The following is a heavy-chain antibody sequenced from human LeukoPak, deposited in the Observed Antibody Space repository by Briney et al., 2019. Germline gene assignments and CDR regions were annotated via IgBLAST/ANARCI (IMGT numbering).Heavy chain of an antibody. J-gene: IGHJ4*02. CDR1: GFIFSHYT. V-gene: IGHV3-23*01. D-gene: IGHD6-13*01. CDR2: INGSGDAT. CDR3: AKDHSSSWYGNYFDY. Sequence: GGSLRLSCAASGFIFSHYTMTWVRQAPGKGLEWVSSINGSGDATKYADFVMGRFTISRDNSKNTLYLQMNSLRAEDTAVYYCAKDHSSSWYGNYFDYWGQGTLVTVSS.